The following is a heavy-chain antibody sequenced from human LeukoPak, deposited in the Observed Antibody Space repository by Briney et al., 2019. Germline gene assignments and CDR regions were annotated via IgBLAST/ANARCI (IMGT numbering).Heavy chain of an antibody. V-gene: IGHV4-61*02. CDR1: SGSISTSNYY. CDR2: IYTSGST. CDR3: ASPDY. J-gene: IGHJ4*02. Sequence: SETLSLTCTVSSGSISTSNYYWGWIRQPAGKGLEWIGRIYTSGSTNYNPSLKSRVTISVDTSKNQFSLKLSSVTAADTAVYYCASPDYWGQGTLVTVSS.